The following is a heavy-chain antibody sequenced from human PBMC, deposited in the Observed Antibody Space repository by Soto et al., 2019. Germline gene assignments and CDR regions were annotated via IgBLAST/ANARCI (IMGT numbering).Heavy chain of an antibody. V-gene: IGHV3-33*01. CDR3: ARDPPSIAAAGPLWY. J-gene: IGHJ4*02. Sequence: QVQLVESGGGVVQPGRSLRLSCAASGFTFSSYGMHWVRQAPGKGLEWVAVIWYDGSNKYYADSVKGRFTIYRDNSKNTLYLQMNSLRAEDTAVYYCARDPPSIAAAGPLWYWGQGTLVTVSS. D-gene: IGHD6-13*01. CDR2: IWYDGSNK. CDR1: GFTFSSYG.